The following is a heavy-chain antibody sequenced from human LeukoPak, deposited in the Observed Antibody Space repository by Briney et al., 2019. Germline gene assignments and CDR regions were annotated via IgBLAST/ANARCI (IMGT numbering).Heavy chain of an antibody. CDR1: GGSFSGYY. Sequence: SETLSLTCAVYGGSFSGYYWSWIRQPPGKGLEWIGEINHSGSTNYNPSLKSRVTISVDTSKNQLSLKLSSVTAADTAVYYCARLYSGGDYWGQGTLVTVSS. CDR2: INHSGST. V-gene: IGHV4-34*01. J-gene: IGHJ4*02. D-gene: IGHD2-21*01. CDR3: ARLYSGGDY.